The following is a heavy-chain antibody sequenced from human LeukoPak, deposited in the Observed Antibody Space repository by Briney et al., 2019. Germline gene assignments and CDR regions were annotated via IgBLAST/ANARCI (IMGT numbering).Heavy chain of an antibody. V-gene: IGHV3-15*01. CDR2: IRTRTDGGTT. Sequence: KPGRSLRLSCAASGFTFSNAWMTWVRQAPGKGLEWVGRIRTRTDGGTTDYAAPVKGRFTISRDDSENTLYLQMNSLKTEDTAVYFCTTGVGTENSYGYEWGQGTLVTVSS. CDR3: TTGVGTENSYGYE. CDR1: GFTFSNAW. J-gene: IGHJ4*02. D-gene: IGHD5-18*01.